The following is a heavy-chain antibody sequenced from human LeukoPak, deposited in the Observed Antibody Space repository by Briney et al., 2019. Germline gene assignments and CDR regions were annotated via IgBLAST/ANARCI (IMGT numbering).Heavy chain of an antibody. D-gene: IGHD4-17*01. J-gene: IGHJ4*02. Sequence: GGSLRLSCAASGFTFSSYSMNWVRQAPGKGLEWVSSISSSSYIYYADSVKGRFTVSRDNAKYSLYLQMNSLRAEDTAVYYCVRGSYGAYDYWGQGSLVTVSS. CDR1: GFTFSSYS. V-gene: IGHV3-21*01. CDR3: VRGSYGAYDY. CDR2: ISSSSYI.